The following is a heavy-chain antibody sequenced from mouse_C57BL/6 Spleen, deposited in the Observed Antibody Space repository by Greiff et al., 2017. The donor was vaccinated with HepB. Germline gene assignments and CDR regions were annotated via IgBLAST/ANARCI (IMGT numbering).Heavy chain of an antibody. D-gene: IGHD1-1*01. J-gene: IGHJ1*03. Sequence: EVQLQESGPGLVKPSQSLSLTCSVTGYSITSGYYWTWIRQFPGNKLEWMGYISYDGSNNYNPSLKNRISITRDTSKNQFFLKLNSVTTEDTATYYCARDYGSSYERYFDVWGTGTTVTVSS. CDR2: ISYDGSN. CDR1: GYSITSGYY. V-gene: IGHV3-6*01. CDR3: ARDYGSSYERYFDV.